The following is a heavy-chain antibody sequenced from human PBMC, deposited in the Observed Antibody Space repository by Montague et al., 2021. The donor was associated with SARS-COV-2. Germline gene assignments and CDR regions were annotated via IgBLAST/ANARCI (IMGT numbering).Heavy chain of an antibody. V-gene: IGHV3-30-3*01. CDR3: ARDFNVNGRSGWHYYYYGMDV. D-gene: IGHD6-19*01. J-gene: IGHJ6*02. CDR1: GFTFSRYA. CDR2: ISYDGSNK. Sequence: SLRLSCAASGFTFSRYAMHWVRQAPGKGLEWVAVISYDGSNKNXXXSXXXRFXISRDNSKNTLYLQMNGLRGEATAVSYCARDFNVNGRSGWHYYYYGMDVWGQGTTVTVSS.